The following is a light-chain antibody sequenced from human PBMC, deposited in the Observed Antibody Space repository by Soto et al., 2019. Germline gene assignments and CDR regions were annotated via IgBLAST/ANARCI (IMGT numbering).Light chain of an antibody. J-gene: IGKJ2*01. CDR3: QQYRSYVYT. CDR1: QSISSW. Sequence: DIQMTQSPSTLSASVGDRVSIACRASQSISSWLAWYQQKPGKAPKLLIYDASSLESGVPSWFSGSGSCTEFTLTISSLQPDDFATYYCQQYRSYVYTFGQGTKLEIK. V-gene: IGKV1-5*01. CDR2: DAS.